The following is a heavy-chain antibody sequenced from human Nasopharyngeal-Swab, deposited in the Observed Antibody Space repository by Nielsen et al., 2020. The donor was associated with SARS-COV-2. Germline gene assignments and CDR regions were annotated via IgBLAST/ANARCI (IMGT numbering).Heavy chain of an antibody. CDR3: ARGYPRIGDYYYGMDV. D-gene: IGHD2/OR15-2a*01. J-gene: IGHJ6*02. V-gene: IGHV4-34*01. CDR2: INHSGST. Sequence: WIRQPPGKGLEWIGEINHSGSTNYNPSLKSRVTISVGTSKNQFSLKLSSVTAADTAVYYCARGYPRIGDYYYGMDVWGQGTTVTVSS.